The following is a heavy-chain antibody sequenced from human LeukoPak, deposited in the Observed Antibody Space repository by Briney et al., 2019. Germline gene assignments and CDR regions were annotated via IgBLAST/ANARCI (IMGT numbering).Heavy chain of an antibody. CDR3: AKPSSGWYFAPFDY. CDR1: GFTFSSYA. CDR2: SSGSGHST. V-gene: IGHV3-23*01. J-gene: IGHJ4*02. Sequence: PGGSLRLSCAVSGFTFSSYAMSLVRQAPGKGLDWVSSSSGSGHSTYYADSVKGRFTISRDNSKNTLYLQMNSLRAEDTAVYYCAKPSSGWYFAPFDYWGQGTLVTVSS. D-gene: IGHD6-19*01.